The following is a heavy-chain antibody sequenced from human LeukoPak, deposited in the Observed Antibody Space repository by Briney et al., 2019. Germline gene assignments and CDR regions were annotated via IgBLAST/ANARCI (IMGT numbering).Heavy chain of an antibody. CDR3: ARDDSSGWSLYYYYYYGMDV. CDR1: GFTFSSYW. Sequence: PGGSPRLSCAASGFTFSSYWMSWVRQAPGKGLEWVANIKQDGSEKYYVDSVKGRFTISRDNAKNSLYLQMNSLRAEDTAVYYCARDDSSGWSLYYYYYYGMDVWGQGTTVTVSS. D-gene: IGHD6-19*01. J-gene: IGHJ6*02. V-gene: IGHV3-7*01. CDR2: IKQDGSEK.